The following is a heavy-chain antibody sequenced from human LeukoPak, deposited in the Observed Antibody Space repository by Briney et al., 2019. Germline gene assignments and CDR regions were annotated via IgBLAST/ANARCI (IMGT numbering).Heavy chain of an antibody. V-gene: IGHV4-4*07. CDR3: AKNNGKLLMRNDH. CDR1: SGSISDYY. D-gene: IGHD1-14*01. J-gene: IGHJ5*02. CDR2: INTSGTT. Sequence: PSETLSLTCTVYSGSISDYYWSWIRQPAGKGLEWIGRINTSGTTNYNPSLKSRVTISVDKSENQVSLRLNSVTAADTAVYYCAKNNGKLLMRNDHWGQGTLVTVSS.